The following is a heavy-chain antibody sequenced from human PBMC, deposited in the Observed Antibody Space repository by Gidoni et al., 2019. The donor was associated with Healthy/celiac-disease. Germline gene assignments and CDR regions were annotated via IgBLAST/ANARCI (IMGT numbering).Heavy chain of an antibody. CDR3: TTDPVGATTYYYYYYGMDV. Sequence: EVQLVESGGGLVKPGGSLRLSCADSGFTFSNAWMSWVRQAPGKGLEWVGRIKSKTDGGTTDYAAPVKGRFTISRDDSKNTLYLQMNSLKTEDTAVYYCTTDPVGATTYYYYYYGMDVWGQGTTVTVSS. V-gene: IGHV3-15*01. J-gene: IGHJ6*02. D-gene: IGHD1-26*01. CDR1: GFTFSNAW. CDR2: IKSKTDGGTT.